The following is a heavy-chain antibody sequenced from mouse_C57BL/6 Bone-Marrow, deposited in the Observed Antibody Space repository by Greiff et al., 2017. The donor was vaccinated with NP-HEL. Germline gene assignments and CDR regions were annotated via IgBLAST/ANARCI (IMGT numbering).Heavy chain of an antibody. CDR3: ASYDYFYAMDY. V-gene: IGHV14-3*01. Sequence: VQLQQSVAELVRPGASVKLSCTASGFNINNTYMHWVKQRPEQGLEWIGRIDPANGNTKYAPKFQGKATITADTSSNPAYLQLSSLTSEDTAIYYCASYDYFYAMDYWGQGTSVTVSS. J-gene: IGHJ4*01. CDR1: GFNINNTY. CDR2: IDPANGNT. D-gene: IGHD2-4*01.